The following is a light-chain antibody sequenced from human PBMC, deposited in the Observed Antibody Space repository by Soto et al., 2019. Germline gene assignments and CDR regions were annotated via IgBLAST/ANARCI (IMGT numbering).Light chain of an antibody. CDR2: EVS. CDR3: NSYRHSTTLV. CDR1: SSHVGGYNS. J-gene: IGLJ1*01. Sequence: QSALTQPASVSGSPGQSITISCTGTSSHVGGYNSVSWFQQHPSKAPKLIIYEVSHRPSGVSIRFSGSKSGNTASLTISGLQAEDEADYYCNSYRHSTTLVFGTGTKLTVL. V-gene: IGLV2-14*01.